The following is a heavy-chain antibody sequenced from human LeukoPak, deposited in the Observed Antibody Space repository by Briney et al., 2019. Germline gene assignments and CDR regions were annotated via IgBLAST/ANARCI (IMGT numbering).Heavy chain of an antibody. Sequence: SETLSLTCTVSGDSISSGDYYWSWIRQPPGEGLEWIGSIYHSGSTYYNPSLKSRVTISLDKSKKQFSLKLSSVTAADTAVYYCARDTAMYRAFDIWGQGTMVTVSS. J-gene: IGHJ3*02. CDR1: GDSISSGDYY. CDR2: IYHSGST. D-gene: IGHD2-8*01. CDR3: ARDTAMYRAFDI. V-gene: IGHV4-38-2*02.